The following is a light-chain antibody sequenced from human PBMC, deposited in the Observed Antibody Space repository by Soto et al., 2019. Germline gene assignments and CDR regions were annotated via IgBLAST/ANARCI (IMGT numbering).Light chain of an antibody. J-gene: IGKJ3*01. CDR2: GAS. V-gene: IGKV3-20*01. CDR1: QSVSSSY. CDR3: QLYGNSSIFT. Sequence: EIVLTQSPGTLSLSPGERATLSCRASQSVSSSYLAWYQQKPGQAPRLLIHGASSRATGIPDRFSGSGSVTDFTLTISRLEPEDFAVYYCQLYGNSSIFTFGPGTKVDIK.